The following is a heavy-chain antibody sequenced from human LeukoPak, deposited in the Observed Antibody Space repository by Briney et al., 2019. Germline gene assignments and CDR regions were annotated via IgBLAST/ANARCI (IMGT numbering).Heavy chain of an antibody. Sequence: SGTLSLTCAVSGGSISSSIWWSWVRQPPGKGLEWIGEIYHSGSTNYNPSLKSRVTISVDKSKNQFSLKLSSVTAADTAVYYCASGSRSDYYYGMDVWGKGTTVTVSS. CDR2: IYHSGST. CDR1: GGSISSSIW. D-gene: IGHD6-19*01. CDR3: ASGSRSDYYYGMDV. V-gene: IGHV4-4*02. J-gene: IGHJ6*04.